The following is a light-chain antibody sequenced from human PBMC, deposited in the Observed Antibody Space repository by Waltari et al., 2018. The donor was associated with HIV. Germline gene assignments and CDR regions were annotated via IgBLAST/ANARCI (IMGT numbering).Light chain of an antibody. CDR3: QSYDRSLSVV. CDR2: INH. CDR1: SSNIGAGYD. J-gene: IGLJ2*01. V-gene: IGLV1-40*01. Sequence: QSVLTQPPSVSGAPGQRVSISCTGSSSNIGAGYDVHWYQQLPGTAPKLLVFINHNRPSGVPDRFSGSKSGTSASLAITGLQPEEEAHYYCQSYDRSLSVVFGGGTKLTVL.